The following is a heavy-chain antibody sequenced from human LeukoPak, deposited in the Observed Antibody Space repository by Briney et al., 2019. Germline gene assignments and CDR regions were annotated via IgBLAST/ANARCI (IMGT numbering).Heavy chain of an antibody. Sequence: PSETLSLTWIVSGDSISSYYWTWIRQPAGKGLEWIGRINTGGSTNYNPSLRSRVTISLDKSKNQFSLKLSSVTAADTAVYYCARDCSGGICHSVPSYYFDYWGQGTLVTVSS. V-gene: IGHV4-4*07. CDR1: GDSISSYY. J-gene: IGHJ4*02. CDR2: INTGGST. D-gene: IGHD2-15*01. CDR3: ARDCSGGICHSVPSYYFDY.